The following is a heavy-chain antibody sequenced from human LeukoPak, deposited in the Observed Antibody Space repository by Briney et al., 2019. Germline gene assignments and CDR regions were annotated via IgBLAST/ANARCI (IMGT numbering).Heavy chain of an antibody. V-gene: IGHV3-23*01. D-gene: IGHD2-15*01. CDR2: ISSSGGST. Sequence: YPGGSLRLSCAASGFTFSNYAMSWVRRAPGRGLDWLSAISSSGGSTYYADSVKGRFTISRDNSKNTLHLQMNSLRTEDTAVYHCARQLGYCSDGSCYFDYWGQGTLVTVSS. J-gene: IGHJ4*02. CDR3: ARQLGYCSDGSCYFDY. CDR1: GFTFSNYA.